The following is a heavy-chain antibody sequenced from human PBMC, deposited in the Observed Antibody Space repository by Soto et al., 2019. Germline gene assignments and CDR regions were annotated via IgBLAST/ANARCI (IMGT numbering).Heavy chain of an antibody. CDR1: GDSYSISTYS. D-gene: IGHD6-19*01. J-gene: IGHJ5*02. CDR3: AGMPYTSGLRFDP. V-gene: IGHV4-30-2*01. Sequence: SETLSLTCNMSGDSYSISTYSWSWIRQPPGKALQWIGFIYQSGVTSYNPSLASRVSISLDRSNNQCSLKLKSVTAADTTVYFCAGMPYTSGLRFDPWGPGTLVTVSS. CDR2: IYQSGVT.